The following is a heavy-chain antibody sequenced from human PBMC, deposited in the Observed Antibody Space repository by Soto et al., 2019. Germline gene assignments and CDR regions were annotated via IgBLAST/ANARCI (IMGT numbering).Heavy chain of an antibody. Sequence: ASVKVSCKSSGYTFTSYGISWVRQAPGQGLEWMGWISAYNGNTNYAQKLQGRVTMTTDTSTSTAYMELRSLRSDDTAVYYCARDFGIGSGSYYLAVWGKGTTVTVSS. CDR2: ISAYNGNT. V-gene: IGHV1-18*01. J-gene: IGHJ6*03. CDR3: ARDFGIGSGSYYLAV. CDR1: GYTFTSYG. D-gene: IGHD3-10*01.